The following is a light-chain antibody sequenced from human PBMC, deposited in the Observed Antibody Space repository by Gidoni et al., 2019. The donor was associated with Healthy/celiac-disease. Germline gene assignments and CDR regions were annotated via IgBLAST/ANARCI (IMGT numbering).Light chain of an antibody. Sequence: QSALTQPRSVSGSPGQSVTISCTGTSSDVGGYNYVSWYQQHPGKAPKLMIYDVSKRPAGVPDRFSGSKTCNTASLTISGLQAEDEADYYCCSYAGSYTSRVFGGGTKLTVL. J-gene: IGLJ3*02. CDR2: DVS. V-gene: IGLV2-11*01. CDR3: CSYAGSYTSRV. CDR1: SSDVGGYNY.